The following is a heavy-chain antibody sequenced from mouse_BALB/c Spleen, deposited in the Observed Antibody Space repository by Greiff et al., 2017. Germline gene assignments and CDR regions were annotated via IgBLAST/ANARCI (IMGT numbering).Heavy chain of an antibody. CDR1: GFSLTSYG. CDR3: ARDYGSSYDYAMDY. J-gene: IGHJ4*01. D-gene: IGHD1-1*01. V-gene: IGHV2-9*02. Sequence: VQGVESGPGLVAPSQSLSITCTVSGFSLTSYGVHWVRQPPGKGLEWLGVIWAGGSTNYNSALMSRLSISKDNSKSQVFLKMNSLQTDDTAMYYCARDYGSSYDYAMDYWGQGTSVTVSS. CDR2: IWAGGST.